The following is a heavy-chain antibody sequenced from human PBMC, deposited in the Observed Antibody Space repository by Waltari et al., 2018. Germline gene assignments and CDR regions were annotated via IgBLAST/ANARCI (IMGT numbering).Heavy chain of an antibody. V-gene: IGHV3-48*04. Sequence: EVQLVESGGGLVQPGGSLRLSCAASGFTFSSYSMNWVSQAPGKGLEWVSYISSSSSTIDYADSVKGRFTISRDNDKNSLYLQMNSLRAEDTAVYYCARGRSTGVGATDYWGQGTLVTVSS. CDR3: ARGRSTGVGATDY. D-gene: IGHD1-26*01. J-gene: IGHJ4*02. CDR2: ISSSSSTI. CDR1: GFTFSSYS.